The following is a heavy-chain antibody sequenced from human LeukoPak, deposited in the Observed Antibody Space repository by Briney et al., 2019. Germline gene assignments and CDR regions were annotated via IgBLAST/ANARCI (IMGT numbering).Heavy chain of an antibody. J-gene: IGHJ6*03. D-gene: IGHD3-10*01. CDR3: AGTRVRGVTMDNYYYYYMDV. CDR2: IYTSGST. Sequence: SETLSLTCTVSGGSISSYYWSWIRQPPGKGLEWIGYIYTSGSTNYNPSLKSRVTISVDTSKNQFSLKLSSVTAADTAVYYCAGTRVRGVTMDNYYYYYMDVWGKGTTVTVSS. CDR1: GGSISSYY. V-gene: IGHV4-4*09.